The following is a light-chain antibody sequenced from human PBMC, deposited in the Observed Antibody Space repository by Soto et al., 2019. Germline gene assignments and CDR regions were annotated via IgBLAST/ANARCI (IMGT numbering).Light chain of an antibody. J-gene: IGLJ1*01. CDR1: SSDVGGYDY. CDR2: YVS. V-gene: IGLV2-14*01. CDR3: SSYASSSTLV. Sequence: QSVLTQPASGSGSPGQSITISCTGTSSDVGGYDYVSWYQQYPGKAPKLMIYYVSDRPSGVSDRFSGSKSGNTASLTISGLQAEDEADYYCSSYASSSTLVFGTGTKVTVL.